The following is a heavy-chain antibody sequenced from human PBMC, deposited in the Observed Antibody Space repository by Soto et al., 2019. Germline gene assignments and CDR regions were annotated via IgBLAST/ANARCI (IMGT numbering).Heavy chain of an antibody. V-gene: IGHV3-33*01. CDR3: ARPSDTGLGALNAFDI. D-gene: IGHD5-18*01. Sequence: GGSLRLSCAASGFTFSSYGMHWVRQAPGKGLEWVAVIWYDGSNKYYADSVKGRFTISRDNSKNTLYLQMNSLRAEDTAVYYCARPSDTGLGALNAFDIWGQGTMVTVSS. CDR1: GFTFSSYG. J-gene: IGHJ3*02. CDR2: IWYDGSNK.